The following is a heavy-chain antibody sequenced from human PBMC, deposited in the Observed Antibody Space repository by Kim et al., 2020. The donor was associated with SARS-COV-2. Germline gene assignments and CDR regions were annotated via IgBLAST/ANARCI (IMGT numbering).Heavy chain of an antibody. Sequence: GRERNFVDSVKGRFTISRDNAKNSLYLQMTSLRVEDSAVYFCARGRAVDYWGQGTLVIVSS. V-gene: IGHV3-7*01. CDR2: GRER. CDR3: ARGRAVDY. J-gene: IGHJ4*02.